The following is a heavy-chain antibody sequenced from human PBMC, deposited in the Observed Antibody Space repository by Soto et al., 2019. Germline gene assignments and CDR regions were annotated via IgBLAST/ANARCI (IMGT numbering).Heavy chain of an antibody. CDR3: ARRGYDFWSGYYAHENWFDP. CDR2: VYYSGST. J-gene: IGHJ5*02. D-gene: IGHD3-3*01. CDR1: GGSISSYY. V-gene: IGHV4-59*08. Sequence: PSVTLSLTCTVSGGSISSYYWIWLRQPPGQGLEWIGYVYYSGSTNYNPSLKSRVTISVDTSKNQFSLKLSSVTAADTAVYYCARRGYDFWSGYYAHENWFDPWGQGTLVTVSS.